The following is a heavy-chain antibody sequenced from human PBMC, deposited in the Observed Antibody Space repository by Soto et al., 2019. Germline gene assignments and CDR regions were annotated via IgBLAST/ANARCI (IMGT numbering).Heavy chain of an antibody. J-gene: IGHJ4*02. CDR2: INPSGGST. Sequence: ASVKVSCKASGYTFTSYYMHWVRQAPGQGLEWMGIINPSGGSTSYAQKFKGRVTMTRDTSTSTVYMEQSSLRSEDTAVYYCVRTRLVVAAATREDYWGQGTLVTVSS. CDR1: GYTFTSYY. V-gene: IGHV1-46*01. CDR3: VRTRLVVAAATREDY. D-gene: IGHD2-15*01.